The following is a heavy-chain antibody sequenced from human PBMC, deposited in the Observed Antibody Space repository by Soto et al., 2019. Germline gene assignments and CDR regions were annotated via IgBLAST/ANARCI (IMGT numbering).Heavy chain of an antibody. V-gene: IGHV3-33*01. D-gene: IGHD1-26*01. CDR2: IWHDGSNS. CDR3: SGNFDF. Sequence: QVQVVESGGGVVQPGRSLRLSCAASGITFSNYGMHWVRQAPGKGLEWLAVIWHDGSNSYYADSVKGRFTISRDNSKNKLYLQVDSLRVEDTAVYYCSGNFDFWGQGTLVTVSS. J-gene: IGHJ4*02. CDR1: GITFSNYG.